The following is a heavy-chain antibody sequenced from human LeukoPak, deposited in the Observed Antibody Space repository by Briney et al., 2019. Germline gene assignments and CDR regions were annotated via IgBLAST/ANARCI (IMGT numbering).Heavy chain of an antibody. CDR3: AGGYCSSTSCYFTRVKYYYYGMDV. CDR2: XXXXGXX. V-gene: IGHV4-34*01. CDR1: XXXY. J-gene: IGHJ6*02. D-gene: IGHD2-2*01. Sequence: XXXYXXXXRXXXGXXVEXXXXXXXXGXXXYNPSLKSRVTISVDTSKNQFSLKLSSVPAADTAVYYCAGGYCSSTSCYFTRVKYYYYGMDVWGQGTTVTVSS.